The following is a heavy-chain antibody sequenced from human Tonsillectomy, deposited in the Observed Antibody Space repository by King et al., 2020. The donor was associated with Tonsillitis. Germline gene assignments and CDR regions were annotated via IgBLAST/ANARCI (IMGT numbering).Heavy chain of an antibody. CDR3: ARDRVKPSYYYGMDV. CDR2: IYYSGST. Sequence: VQLQESGPGLVKPSETLSLTCTVSGGSIYGYYWSWIRQPPGKGLEWIGYIYYSGSTNYNPSLKSRVTISVDTSKNQFSLKLSSVTAADTAVYYCARDRVKPSYYYGMDVWGQGTTVTVSS. J-gene: IGHJ6*02. CDR1: GGSIYGYY. V-gene: IGHV4-59*01. D-gene: IGHD2-21*01.